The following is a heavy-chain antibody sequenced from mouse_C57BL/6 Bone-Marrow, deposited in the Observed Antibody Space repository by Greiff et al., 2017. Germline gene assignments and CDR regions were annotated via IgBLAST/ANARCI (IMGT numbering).Heavy chain of an antibody. J-gene: IGHJ3*01. CDR1: GFTFSDYG. CDR3: ARLYDGYSSWFAY. CDR2: ISSGSSTI. D-gene: IGHD2-3*01. V-gene: IGHV5-17*01. Sequence: EVKLVESGGGLVKPGGSLKLSCAASGFTFSDYGMHWVRQAPEKGLEWVAYISSGSSTIYYADTVKGRFTISRDNAKNTLFLKMTSLRSEDTAMYYCARLYDGYSSWFAYWGQGTLVTVSA.